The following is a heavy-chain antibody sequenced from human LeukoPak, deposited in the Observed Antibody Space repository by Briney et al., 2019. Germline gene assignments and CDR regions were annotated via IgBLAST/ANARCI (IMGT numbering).Heavy chain of an antibody. Sequence: PGGSLRLSCAASGFTFTSYALSWVRQAPGKGLEWVSSISGSGGSTYYADSLKGRFTISGDNSRNTLYLQMNSLRAEDTAVYYCAKDLPNPGTSRHFQYWGQGTLVTVSS. D-gene: IGHD2-8*01. CDR3: AKDLPNPGTSRHFQY. J-gene: IGHJ1*01. V-gene: IGHV3-23*01. CDR1: GFTFTSYA. CDR2: ISGSGGST.